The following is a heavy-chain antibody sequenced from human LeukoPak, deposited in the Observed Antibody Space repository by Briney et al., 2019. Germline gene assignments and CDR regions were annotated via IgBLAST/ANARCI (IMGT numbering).Heavy chain of an antibody. CDR3: ARGYSYGPYYYYYYMDV. Sequence: SVKVSRKASGGTFSSYAISWVRQAPGQGLEWMGRIIPIFGTANYAQKFQGRVTITADESTSIAYMELSSLRSEDTAVYYCARGYSYGPYYYYYYMDVWGKGTTVTVSS. CDR2: IIPIFGTA. D-gene: IGHD5-18*01. J-gene: IGHJ6*03. V-gene: IGHV1-69*13. CDR1: GGTFSSYA.